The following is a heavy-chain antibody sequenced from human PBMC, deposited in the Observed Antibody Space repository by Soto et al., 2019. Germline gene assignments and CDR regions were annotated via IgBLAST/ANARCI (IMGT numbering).Heavy chain of an antibody. J-gene: IGHJ3*02. Sequence: SETLSLTCTVSGGSISSSSYYWGWLRQPPGKGLEWIGSIYYSGSTYYNPSLKSRVTISVDTSKNQFSLKLSSVTAADTAVYYCARPPTHCSSTSCYAFDIWGQGTMVTVSS. V-gene: IGHV4-39*01. CDR3: ARPPTHCSSTSCYAFDI. CDR1: GGSISSSSYY. CDR2: IYYSGST. D-gene: IGHD2-2*01.